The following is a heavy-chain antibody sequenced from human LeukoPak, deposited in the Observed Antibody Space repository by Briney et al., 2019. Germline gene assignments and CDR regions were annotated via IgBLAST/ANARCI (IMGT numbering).Heavy chain of an antibody. V-gene: IGHV3-74*01. Sequence: GGSLRLSCAASGFTFSSYWMHWVRQAPGKGLVWVSRINSDGSSTSYADSVKGRFTISRDNSKNTLYLQMNSLRPEDTAVYYCARGADYSKSPCHYWGQGTLVTVSS. CDR1: GFTFSSYW. CDR2: INSDGSST. CDR3: ARGADYSKSPCHY. J-gene: IGHJ4*02. D-gene: IGHD4-11*01.